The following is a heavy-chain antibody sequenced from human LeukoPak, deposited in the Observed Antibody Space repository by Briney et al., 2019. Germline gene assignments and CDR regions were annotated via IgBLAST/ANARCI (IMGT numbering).Heavy chain of an antibody. CDR3: ARLRSPGGYDY. CDR2: IYYSGST. D-gene: IGHD6-25*01. Sequence: PSETLSLTCTVSGGSISSYYWSWIRQPPGKGLEWIGTIYYSGSTYYNVSLKSRVTISVDTSKNQFSLNLRSVAAAGTAVYYCARLRSPGGYDYWGQGTLVTVSS. J-gene: IGHJ4*02. V-gene: IGHV4-59*12. CDR1: GGSISSYY.